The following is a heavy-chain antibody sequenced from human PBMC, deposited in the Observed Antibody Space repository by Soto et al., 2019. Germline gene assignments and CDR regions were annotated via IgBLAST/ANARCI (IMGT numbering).Heavy chain of an antibody. D-gene: IGHD3-9*01. V-gene: IGHV3-74*01. J-gene: IGHJ3*01. CDR1: GFSFSSYW. CDR2: INTDGSST. CDR3: ARSPGGYYID. Sequence: EVQLVESGGGLVQPGGSLRLSCADSGFSFSSYWMHWVRQGPGKGLVWVSRINTDGSSTNYAGSVKGRFTISRDNAKNTVYLQMNSLRAEDTAVYYCARSPGGYYIDWGQGTMVTVSS.